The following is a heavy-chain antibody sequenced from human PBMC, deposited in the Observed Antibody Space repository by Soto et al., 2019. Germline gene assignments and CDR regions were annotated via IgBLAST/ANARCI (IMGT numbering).Heavy chain of an antibody. CDR2: TPHDGSYT. CDR1: GFTLVTYV. V-gene: IGHV3-30-3*01. Sequence: QVHLVESGGGVVQPGGSLRLSCAASGFTLVTYVMHWVRQAPGKGLEWLALTPHDGSYTYYADSVKGRFTISRDNSKNTLYLQLNSLRPEDTAVYYCAREDESSGYAGTFHHWGQGTLLTVSS. D-gene: IGHD3-22*01. CDR3: AREDESSGYAGTFHH. J-gene: IGHJ1*01.